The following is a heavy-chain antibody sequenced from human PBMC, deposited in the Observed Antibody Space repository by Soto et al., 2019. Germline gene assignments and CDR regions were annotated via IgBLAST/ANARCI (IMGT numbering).Heavy chain of an antibody. V-gene: IGHV4-59*01. Sequence: SETLSLTCTASGGSISSYYWSWIRQPPGKGLEWIGYIYYSGSTNYNPSLKSRVTISVDTSKNQFSLKLSSVTAADTAVYYCARDLRYYDFWSGQNYYTDVWGKGTTVTVSS. D-gene: IGHD3-3*01. CDR2: IYYSGST. J-gene: IGHJ6*03. CDR3: ARDLRYYDFWSGQNYYTDV. CDR1: GGSISSYY.